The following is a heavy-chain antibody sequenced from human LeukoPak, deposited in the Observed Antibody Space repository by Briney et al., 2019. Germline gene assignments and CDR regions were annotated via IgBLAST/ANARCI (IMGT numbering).Heavy chain of an antibody. CDR2: IRYDGSNK. J-gene: IGHJ4*02. Sequence: GGSLRLSCAASGFTFSSYGMHWVRQAPGKGLEWVAFIRYDGSNKYYADSVKGRFTISRDNSQNTLYLLMDSLRAEDTAVYYCARGAYTSSWYRFFDSWGQGTLVTVSS. V-gene: IGHV3-30*02. CDR3: ARGAYTSSWYRFFDS. D-gene: IGHD6-13*01. CDR1: GFTFSSYG.